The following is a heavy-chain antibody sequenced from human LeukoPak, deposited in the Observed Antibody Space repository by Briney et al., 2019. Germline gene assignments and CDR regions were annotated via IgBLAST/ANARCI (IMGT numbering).Heavy chain of an antibody. CDR3: ARDFPARDWFFDL. Sequence: AAVKVSCKASGYTFTSYSMNWVRQAPGQGLEYMGWINANTGNPTYAQGFTGRFVFSLDTSVSTAYLQISSLKAEDTAVYYCARDFPARDWFFDLWGRGTLVTVSS. J-gene: IGHJ2*01. V-gene: IGHV7-4-1*02. CDR2: INANTGNP. CDR1: GYTFTSYS.